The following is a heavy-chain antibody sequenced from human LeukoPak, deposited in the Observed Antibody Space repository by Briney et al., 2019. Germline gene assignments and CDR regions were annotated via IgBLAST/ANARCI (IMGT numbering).Heavy chain of an antibody. CDR3: AKDPLDNTAVVIGSYYFDY. V-gene: IGHV3-23*01. D-gene: IGHD5-18*01. CDR1: GFTFSSYA. J-gene: IGHJ4*02. CDR2: ISGSGGST. Sequence: GGSLRLSCAASGFTFSSYAMSWVRQAPGKGLEWVSAISGSGGSTYYADSVKGRFTISRDNSKNTLYLQMNSLRAEDTAVYYCAKDPLDNTAVVIGSYYFDYWGQGTLVTVSS.